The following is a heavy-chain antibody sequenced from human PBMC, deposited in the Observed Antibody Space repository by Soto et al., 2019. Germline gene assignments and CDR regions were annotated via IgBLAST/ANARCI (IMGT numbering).Heavy chain of an antibody. J-gene: IGHJ5*02. CDR1: GYTFTSYG. CDR2: ISAYNGNT. D-gene: IGHD1-7*01. V-gene: IGHV1-18*01. CDR3: AREVELGWFDP. Sequence: QVQLVQSGAEVKKPGASVKVSCKASGYTFTSYGISWVRQAPGQGREWMGWISAYNGNTNDAQKLQGRVTMTTDTATSTAYVELRSLRSDDTAVYYCAREVELGWFDPWGQGTLVTVSS.